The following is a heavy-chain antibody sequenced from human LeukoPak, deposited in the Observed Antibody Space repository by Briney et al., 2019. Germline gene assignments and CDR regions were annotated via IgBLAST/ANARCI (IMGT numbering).Heavy chain of an antibody. CDR1: GGSISSSSYY. Sequence: SETLSLTCTVSGGSISSSSYYRGWIRQPPGKGLEWIGSIYYSGSTYYNPSLKSRVTISVDTSKNQFSLKLSSVTAADTAVYYCASGYYYYYMDVWGKGTTVTVSS. CDR3: ASGYYYYYMDV. V-gene: IGHV4-39*01. CDR2: IYYSGST. J-gene: IGHJ6*03.